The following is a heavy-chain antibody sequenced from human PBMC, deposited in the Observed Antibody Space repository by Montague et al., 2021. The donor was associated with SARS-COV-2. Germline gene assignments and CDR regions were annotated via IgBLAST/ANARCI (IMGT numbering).Heavy chain of an antibody. CDR2: INHSGST. CDR1: GGSFSGYY. J-gene: IGHJ6*02. Sequence: SETRSLTCAVYGGSFSGYYWSWIRQPPGKGLEWIGEINHSGSTNYNPSLKSRVTISVDTSKNQFSLKPSSVTAADTAVYYCARVRYYGSGTSLGMDVWGQGTTVTVSS. CDR3: ARVRYYGSGTSLGMDV. D-gene: IGHD3-10*01. V-gene: IGHV4-34*01.